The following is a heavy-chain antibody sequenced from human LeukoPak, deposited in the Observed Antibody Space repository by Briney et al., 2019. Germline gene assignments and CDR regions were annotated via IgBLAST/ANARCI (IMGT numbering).Heavy chain of an antibody. CDR2: IYHSGST. Sequence: SETLSLTCTVSHYSVSSNYYWGWIRQPPGKGLEWIGSIYHSGSTYYNPSLKSRVTISVDTSKNQFSLKLTSVTAADTAVYYCARSSGYMSYWGQGTLVTVSS. J-gene: IGHJ4*02. CDR1: HYSVSSNYY. V-gene: IGHV4-38-2*02. D-gene: IGHD3-22*01. CDR3: ARSSGYMSY.